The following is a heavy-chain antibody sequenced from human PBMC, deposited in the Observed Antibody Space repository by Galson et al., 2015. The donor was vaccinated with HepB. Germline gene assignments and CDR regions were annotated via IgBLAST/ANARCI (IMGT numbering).Heavy chain of an antibody. CDR2: ISYDGSNK. V-gene: IGHV3-30*04. CDR3: ARGHQDDLGY. Sequence: SLRLSCAASGFTFSTYAMHWVRQAPGKGLEWVAVISYDGSNKFYADSVKGRFTVSRDNSRNTLYLQVSSLRAEDTAVYYCARGHQDDLGYWGQGTLVTVSS. J-gene: IGHJ4*02. D-gene: IGHD3-3*01. CDR1: GFTFSTYA.